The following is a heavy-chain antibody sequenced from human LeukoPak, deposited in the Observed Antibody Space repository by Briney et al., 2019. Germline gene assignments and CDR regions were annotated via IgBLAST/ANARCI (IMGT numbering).Heavy chain of an antibody. CDR3: ARAESTWYSGLDY. V-gene: IGHV3-33*01. CDR2: IWYDGSNK. CDR1: GFTFSSYG. J-gene: IGHJ4*02. Sequence: PGMSLRLSCAASGFTFSSYGMEWVRQAPGKGLEWVAIIWYDGSNKYYADSVKGRFTISRDNSKNTLYLQMNSLRAEDTAVYYCARAESTWYSGLDYWGQGTMVTVSS. D-gene: IGHD6-13*01.